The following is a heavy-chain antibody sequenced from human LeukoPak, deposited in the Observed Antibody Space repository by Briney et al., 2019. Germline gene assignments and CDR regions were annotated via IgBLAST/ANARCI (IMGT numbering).Heavy chain of an antibody. CDR3: ARHRSGWLQSSFDY. D-gene: IGHD5-24*01. Sequence: PSETLSLTCAVYGGSFSGYYWSWIRQPPGKGLEWIGEINNSGSTNYNPALKSRVTISVDTSKNQFSLKLSSVTAADTAVYYCARHRSGWLQSSFDYWGQGTLVTVSS. CDR1: GGSFSGYY. J-gene: IGHJ4*02. CDR2: INNSGST. V-gene: IGHV4-34*01.